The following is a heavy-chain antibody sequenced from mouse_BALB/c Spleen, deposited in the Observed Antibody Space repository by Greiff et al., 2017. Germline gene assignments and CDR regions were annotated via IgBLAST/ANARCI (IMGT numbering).Heavy chain of an antibody. D-gene: IGHD2-1*01. CDR3: TRSGNCGWYFDV. CDR2: INPSNGGT. V-gene: IGHV1-53*01. Sequence: QVQLQQPGAELVKPGASVKLSCTASGYTFTSYYMYWVKQRPGQGLEWIGRINPSNGGTNFNEKFKSKATLTVDKSSSTAYMQLSSLTSEDSAVYYCTRSGNCGWYFDVWGAGTTVTVSS. J-gene: IGHJ1*01. CDR1: GYTFTSYY.